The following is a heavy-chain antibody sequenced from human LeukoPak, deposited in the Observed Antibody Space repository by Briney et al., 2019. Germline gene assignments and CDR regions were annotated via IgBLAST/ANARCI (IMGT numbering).Heavy chain of an antibody. Sequence: PSETLSLTCAVYGGSFSGYYWSWIRQPPGKGLEWIGGINHSGSTNYNPSLKSRVTISVDTSKNQFSLKLSSVTAADTAVYYCARGKGYCSGGSCHNWLDPWGQGTLVTVTS. V-gene: IGHV4-34*01. CDR3: ARGKGYCSGGSCHNWLDP. J-gene: IGHJ5*02. CDR1: GGSFSGYY. D-gene: IGHD2-15*01. CDR2: INHSGST.